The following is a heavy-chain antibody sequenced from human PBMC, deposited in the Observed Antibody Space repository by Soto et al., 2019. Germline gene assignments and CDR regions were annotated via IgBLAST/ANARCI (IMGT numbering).Heavy chain of an antibody. CDR2: MNPNTGNS. CDR3: ARRAETNGWKGFGADKYYFDF. CDR1: GYTFTSYD. V-gene: IGHV1-8*01. J-gene: IGHJ4*02. Sequence: QVQLVQSGAEVRKPGASVKVSCEASGYTFTSYDIYWVRHATGQGLEWMGWMNPNTGNSAYAHKFQGRVTMTSDTSIRTAQMALSRLRSEYTAVYYCARRAETNGWKGFGADKYYFDFWGQGTLVTVSS. D-gene: IGHD6-19*01.